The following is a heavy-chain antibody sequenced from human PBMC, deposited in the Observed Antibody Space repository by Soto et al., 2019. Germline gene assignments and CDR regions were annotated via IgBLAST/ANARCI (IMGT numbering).Heavy chain of an antibody. D-gene: IGHD3-3*01. CDR1: GYTFTSYG. V-gene: IGHV1-18*01. Sequence: GVSVKVSCKASGYTFTSYGISWVRQAPGQGLEWMGWISAYNGNTNYAQKLQGRVTMTTDTSTSTAYMELRSLRSDDTAVYYCAREGRLLRNDFWSGYYTPQLYYFDYWGQGTLVTVSS. CDR2: ISAYNGNT. J-gene: IGHJ4*02. CDR3: AREGRLLRNDFWSGYYTPQLYYFDY.